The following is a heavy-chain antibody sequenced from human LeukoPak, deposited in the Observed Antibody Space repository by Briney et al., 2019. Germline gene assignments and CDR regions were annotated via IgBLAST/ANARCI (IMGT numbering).Heavy chain of an antibody. J-gene: IGHJ4*02. CDR1: GFSFSGYW. Sequence: GGSLRLSCTASGFSFSGYWMSWVRQAPGKGLEWVANINQDGSAQYYGDSVKGQFTISRDNAKNSLYLQMNSLRVEDTAVYYCARDSESWTETGPRFDYWGQGTLVTVSS. CDR2: INQDGSAQ. CDR3: ARDSESWTETGPRFDY. V-gene: IGHV3-7*01. D-gene: IGHD3-9*01.